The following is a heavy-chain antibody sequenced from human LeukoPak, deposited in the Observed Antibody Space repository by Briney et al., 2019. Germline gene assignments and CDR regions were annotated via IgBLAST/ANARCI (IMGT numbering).Heavy chain of an antibody. Sequence: ASVKVSCKTSGYTFTGYYMHWVRQAPGQGLEWMGWINPNSGGTNYAQKFQGRVAMTRDTSISTAYMELSRLRSDDTAVYYCARVRDGYNDAYDIWGQGTMVTVTS. J-gene: IGHJ3*02. D-gene: IGHD5-24*01. CDR1: GYTFTGYY. CDR2: INPNSGGT. CDR3: ARVRDGYNDAYDI. V-gene: IGHV1-2*02.